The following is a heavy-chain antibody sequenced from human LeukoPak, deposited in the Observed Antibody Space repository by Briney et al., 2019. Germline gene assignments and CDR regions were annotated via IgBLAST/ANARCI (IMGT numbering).Heavy chain of an antibody. D-gene: IGHD3-10*01. CDR1: GGSFSGYY. CDR3: ARFLVTMVRGVIRRSYFDY. V-gene: IGHV4-34*01. CDR2: INHSGST. J-gene: IGHJ4*02. Sequence: SEALSLTCAVYGGSFSGYYWSWIRQPPGKGLEWIGEINHSGSTNYNPSLKSRVTISVDTSKNQFSLKLSSVTAADTAVYYCARFLVTMVRGVIRRSYFDYWGQGTLVTVSS.